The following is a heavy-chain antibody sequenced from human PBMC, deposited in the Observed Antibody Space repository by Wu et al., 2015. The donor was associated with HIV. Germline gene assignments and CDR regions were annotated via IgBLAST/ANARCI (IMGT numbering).Heavy chain of an antibody. V-gene: IGHV1-69*13. CDR3: AREDKYYFDY. Sequence: VQLVQSGAEVKQPGASVRVSCLASGYTFSSYAISWVRQAPGQGLEWMGGIIPIFGTANYAQKFQGRVTITADESTSTAYMELSSLRSEDTAVYYCAREDKYYFDYWGQGTLVTVSS. J-gene: IGHJ4*02. D-gene: IGHD6-6*01. CDR2: IIPIFGTA. CDR1: GYTFSSYA.